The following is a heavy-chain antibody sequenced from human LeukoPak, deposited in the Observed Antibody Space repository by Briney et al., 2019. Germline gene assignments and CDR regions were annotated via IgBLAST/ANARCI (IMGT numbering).Heavy chain of an antibody. J-gene: IGHJ4*02. CDR2: IYYSGST. D-gene: IGHD6-19*01. Sequence: PSETLSLTCTVSGGSISSYYWSWIRQPPGKGLEWIGYIYYSGSTNYNPSLKSRVTISVDTSKNQFSLKLSSVTAADTAVYYCARHTTSGWYLVVYWGQGTLVTVSS. V-gene: IGHV4-59*01. CDR3: ARHTTSGWYLVVY. CDR1: GGSISSYY.